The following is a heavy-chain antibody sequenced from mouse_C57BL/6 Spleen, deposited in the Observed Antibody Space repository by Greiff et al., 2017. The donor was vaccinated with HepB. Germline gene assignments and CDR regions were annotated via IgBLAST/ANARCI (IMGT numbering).Heavy chain of an antibody. V-gene: IGHV14-4*01. Sequence: EVQLQQSGAELVRPGASVKLSCTASGFNIKDDYMHWVKQRPEQGLEWIGWIDPENGDTEYASKFQGKATITADTSSNTAYLQLSSLTSEDTAVYYCTTTFEDYGNYVWYFDGWGTGTTVTVSS. J-gene: IGHJ1*03. D-gene: IGHD2-1*01. CDR3: TTTFEDYGNYVWYFDG. CDR2: IDPENGDT. CDR1: GFNIKDDY.